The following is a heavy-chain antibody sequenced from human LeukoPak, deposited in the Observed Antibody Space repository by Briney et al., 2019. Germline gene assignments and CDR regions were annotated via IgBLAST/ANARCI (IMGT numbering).Heavy chain of an antibody. Sequence: PSQTLSLTCAVSGGSISGGGYSWSWIRQPPGKGLEWIVYIYHSGSTYYNPSLKSRVTISVDRSKNQFSLKLSSVTAADTAVYYCARGEGVATLDYWGQGTLVTVSS. CDR2: IYHSGST. CDR1: GGSISGGGYS. J-gene: IGHJ4*02. D-gene: IGHD5-12*01. V-gene: IGHV4-30-2*01. CDR3: ARGEGVATLDY.